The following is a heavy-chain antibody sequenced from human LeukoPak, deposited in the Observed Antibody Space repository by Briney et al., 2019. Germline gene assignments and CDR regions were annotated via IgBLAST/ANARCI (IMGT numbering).Heavy chain of an antibody. CDR1: GYRFTNFD. V-gene: IGHV1-8*01. Sequence: ASVKIPCKTSGYRFTNFDINWVRQAPGQGLEWMGWMNADNGNTGYAQKFQGRVSMSGDTSISTAFMVLNRLRSDDTAVYFCARGPRESSSSDYWGQGTLVTVSS. D-gene: IGHD6-13*01. CDR3: ARGPRESSSSDY. J-gene: IGHJ4*02. CDR2: MNADNGNT.